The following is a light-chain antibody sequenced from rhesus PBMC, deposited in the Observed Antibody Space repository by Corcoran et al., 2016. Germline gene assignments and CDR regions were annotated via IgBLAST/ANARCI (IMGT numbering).Light chain of an antibody. CDR3: MQGTQLPYH. J-gene: IGKJ2*01. CDR1: QSLLHSNGYTY. V-gene: IGKV2-91*01. Sequence: DIVMTQTPLSLAVTPGEPASISCRSNQSLLHSNGYTYLYWYLQKPGQSPQLLMYLVSFWASGVPDRLSGSGSGTDFTLGIRRMGAEDIGIYCCMQGTQLPYHFAQGTKVEVK. CDR2: LVS.